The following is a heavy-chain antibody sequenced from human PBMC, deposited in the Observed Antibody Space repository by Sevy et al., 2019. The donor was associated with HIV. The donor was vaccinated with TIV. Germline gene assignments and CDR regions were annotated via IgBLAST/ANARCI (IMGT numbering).Heavy chain of an antibody. V-gene: IGHV3-11*06. J-gene: IGHJ3*02. Sequence: GGSLRLSCAASGFTFSDYYMSWIRQAPGKGLEWVSYISSSSSYTNYADSVKGRFTISRDNAKNSLYMQMNSLRAEETAVDDCVREGGLNRVGAMRGEGAFDIWGQGTMVTVSS. CDR1: GFTFSDYY. CDR2: ISSSSSYT. D-gene: IGHD1-26*01. CDR3: VREGGLNRVGAMRGEGAFDI.